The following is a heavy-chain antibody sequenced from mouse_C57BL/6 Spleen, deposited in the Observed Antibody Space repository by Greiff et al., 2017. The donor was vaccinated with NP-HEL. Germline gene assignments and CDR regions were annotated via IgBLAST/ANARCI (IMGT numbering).Heavy chain of an antibody. J-gene: IGHJ2*01. CDR1: GYTFTSYW. D-gene: IGHD4-1*01. CDR3: ARDWDDY. Sequence: QVQLKQPGAELVRPGTSVKLSCEASGYTFTSYWMHWVKQRPGQGLEWIGVIDPSDSYTNYNQKFKGKATLTVDTSSSTAYMQLSILTSEDSAVYYCARDWDDYWGQGTTLTVSS. V-gene: IGHV1-59*01. CDR2: IDPSDSYT.